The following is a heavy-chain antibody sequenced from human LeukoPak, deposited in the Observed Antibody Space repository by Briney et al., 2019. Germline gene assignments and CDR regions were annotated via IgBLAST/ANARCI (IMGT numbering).Heavy chain of an antibody. Sequence: QPGGSLRLSCAASGFTFSSYEMNWVRHAPGKGLEWVSYISSSGSTIYYADSVKGRFTISRDNSKNTLYLQMNSLRAEDTAVYYCAILMEWELPDLFDYWGQGTLVTVSS. CDR1: GFTFSSYE. D-gene: IGHD1-26*01. J-gene: IGHJ4*02. CDR3: AILMEWELPDLFDY. CDR2: ISSSGSTI. V-gene: IGHV3-48*03.